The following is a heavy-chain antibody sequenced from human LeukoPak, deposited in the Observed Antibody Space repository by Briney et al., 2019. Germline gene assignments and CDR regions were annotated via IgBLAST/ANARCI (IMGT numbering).Heavy chain of an antibody. Sequence: SGTLSLTCAVSGVSISSGNWWTWVRQPPGKGLEWIGEIYHGGNINYSPSLKSRVTISIDKSKNQLSLNLNSVTAADTAVYYCATRDQSLTDVVPPDYWGQGALVTVSS. CDR3: ATRDQSLTDVVPPDY. D-gene: IGHD5-18*01. CDR2: IYHGGNI. J-gene: IGHJ4*02. CDR1: GVSISSGNW. V-gene: IGHV4-4*02.